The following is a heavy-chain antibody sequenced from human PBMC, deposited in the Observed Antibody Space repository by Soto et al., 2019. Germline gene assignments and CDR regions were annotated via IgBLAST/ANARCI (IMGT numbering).Heavy chain of an antibody. CDR3: ARNILGGTTDY. Sequence: QVQLVQSVAEEKKPGASVKVSCKASGYTFTNHAIHWVRHAPGQGLEWMGWINAGKGDTKYPQRFQGRVTITRDTSASTAYMELSSLRSEDTAVYYCARNILGGTTDYWGPGTLVTVSS. D-gene: IGHD1-7*01. CDR2: INAGKGDT. CDR1: GYTFTNHA. J-gene: IGHJ4*02. V-gene: IGHV1-3*05.